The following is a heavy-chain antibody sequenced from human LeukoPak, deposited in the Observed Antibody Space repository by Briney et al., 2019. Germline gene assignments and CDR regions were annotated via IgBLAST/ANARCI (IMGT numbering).Heavy chain of an antibody. CDR1: GGSFSSYY. D-gene: IGHD6-19*01. V-gene: IGHV4-4*07. CDR3: ARGRYALGVAGKWCFDY. CDR2: IYSSGGT. J-gene: IGHJ4*02. Sequence: PSETLSLTCTVSGGSFSSYYWSWIRQPAGKGLEWIWRIYSSGGTNYNPSLKSRVTMPEDTSKNHFSLKLSSVTAADTAVYYCARGRYALGVAGKWCFDYWGQGTLVTVYS.